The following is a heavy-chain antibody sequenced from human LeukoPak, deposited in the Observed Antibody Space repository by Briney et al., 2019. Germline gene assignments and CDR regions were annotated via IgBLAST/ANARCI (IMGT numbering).Heavy chain of an antibody. D-gene: IGHD6-19*01. V-gene: IGHV4-61*02. CDR3: ARQRGSGWYHPHLF. CDR2: IYTSGST. J-gene: IGHJ4*02. CDR1: GDSITSNGFY. Sequence: SETLSLTCTVSGDSITSNGFYWSWVRQAAGKGPEWIGRIYTSGSTNYNPSLKSRVTISVDTSKNQFSLKLSSVTAADTAVYYCARQRGSGWYHPHLFWGQGILVTVSS.